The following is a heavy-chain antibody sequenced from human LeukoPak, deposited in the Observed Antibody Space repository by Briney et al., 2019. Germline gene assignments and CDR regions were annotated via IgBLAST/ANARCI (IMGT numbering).Heavy chain of an antibody. CDR2: IYYSGST. D-gene: IGHD3-10*01. Sequence: SETLSLTCTVSGGSISSGGYYWSWIRQHPGKGLEWIGYIYYSGSTYYNPSLKSRVTISVDTSKNQFSLKLSSVTAADTAVYYCARVWNTMVRGQGWFDPWGQGTLVTVSS. CDR3: ARVWNTMVRGQGWFDP. V-gene: IGHV4-31*03. J-gene: IGHJ5*02. CDR1: GGSISSGGYY.